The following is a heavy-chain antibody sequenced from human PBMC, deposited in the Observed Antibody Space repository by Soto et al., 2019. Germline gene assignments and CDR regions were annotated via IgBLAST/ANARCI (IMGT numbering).Heavy chain of an antibody. CDR1: GYSFTSYW. CDR3: ARTTGAVTTVQYYFDY. CDR2: IYPGDSDT. V-gene: IGHV5-51*01. D-gene: IGHD4-4*01. J-gene: IGHJ4*02. Sequence: GESLKISCKGSGYSFTSYWIGWVRQMPGKGLEWMGIIYPGDSDTRYSPSFQGQVTISADKSISTAYLQWSSLKASDTAMYYCARTTGAVTTVQYYFDYWGQGTLVTVSS.